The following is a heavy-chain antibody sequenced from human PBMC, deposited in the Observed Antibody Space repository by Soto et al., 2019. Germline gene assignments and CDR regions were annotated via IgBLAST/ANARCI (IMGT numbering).Heavy chain of an antibody. CDR1: GFTFSSYW. D-gene: IGHD3-3*01. CDR2: INSDGSST. Sequence: VGSLRLSCAASGFTFSSYWMHWVRQAPGKGLVWVSRINSDGSSTSYADSVKGRFTISRDNAKNTLYLQMNSLRAEDTAVYYCASKYYDFWSGYYRSYYGMDVWGQGTTVTAP. V-gene: IGHV3-74*01. J-gene: IGHJ6*02. CDR3: ASKYYDFWSGYYRSYYGMDV.